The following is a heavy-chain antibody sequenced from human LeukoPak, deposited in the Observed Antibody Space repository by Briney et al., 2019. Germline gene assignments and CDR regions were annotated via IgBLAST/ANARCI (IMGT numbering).Heavy chain of an antibody. CDR3: ARTIVGATIGYAFDI. J-gene: IGHJ3*02. CDR2: ISAYNGNT. Sequence: ASVKVSCKASGYTFTSYGISWVRQAPGQGLEWMGWISAYNGNTNYAQKLQGRVTMTTDTSTSTAYMELRSLRSDDTAVYYCARTIVGATIGYAFDIWGQGTMVTVSS. V-gene: IGHV1-18*01. D-gene: IGHD1-26*01. CDR1: GYTFTSYG.